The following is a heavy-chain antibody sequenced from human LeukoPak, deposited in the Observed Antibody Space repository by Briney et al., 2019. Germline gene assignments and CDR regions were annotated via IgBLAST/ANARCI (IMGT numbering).Heavy chain of an antibody. V-gene: IGHV2-5*02. CDR1: GFSLSTSGVG. J-gene: IGHJ4*02. D-gene: IGHD3-3*01. CDR2: IYWDDDK. Sequence: SGPTLVKPTQTLTLTCTFSGFSLSTSGVGVGWIRQPPGKALEWLALIYWDDDKRYSPSLKSRLTITKDTSKNQVVLTMTNMDPVDTATYYCAHSTGITIFGEVISGNYFEHWGQGTLVTVSS. CDR3: AHSTGITIFGEVISGNYFEH.